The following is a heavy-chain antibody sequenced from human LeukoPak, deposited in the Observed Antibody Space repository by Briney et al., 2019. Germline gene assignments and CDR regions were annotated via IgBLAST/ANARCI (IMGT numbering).Heavy chain of an antibody. CDR2: IIPIFGTA. D-gene: IGHD6-19*01. CDR1: GGTFSSYA. J-gene: IGHJ4*02. Sequence: ASAKVSCKASGGTFSSYAISWVRQAPGQGLEWMGGIIPIFGTANYAQRFQGRVTITADESTSTAYMELSSLRSEDTAVYYCARARRSSGWYAADYWGQGTLVTVSS. V-gene: IGHV1-69*13. CDR3: ARARRSSGWYAADY.